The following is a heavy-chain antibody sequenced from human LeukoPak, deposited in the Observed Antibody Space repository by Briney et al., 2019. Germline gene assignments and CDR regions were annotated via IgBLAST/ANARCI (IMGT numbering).Heavy chain of an antibody. CDR1: GCSFSRYW. CDR3: ARLKDDVTKFDY. D-gene: IGHD2-8*01. Sequence: PGGALRLSCVGSGCSFSRYWMAWVRQAPGKGLDWVASINQDVSRIHLVDSLKGRFTISRDNAKSSLFLQVTSLRVEAKAGYYCARLKDDVTKFDYWGQGPLVTVSS. CDR2: INQDVSRI. J-gene: IGHJ4*02. V-gene: IGHV3-7*01.